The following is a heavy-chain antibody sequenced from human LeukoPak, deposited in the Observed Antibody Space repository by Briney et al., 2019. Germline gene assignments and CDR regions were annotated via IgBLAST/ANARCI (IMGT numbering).Heavy chain of an antibody. D-gene: IGHD6-19*01. CDR1: GFTFSSYG. CDR2: ISYDGSNK. CDR3: AEDQGSSGWFY. V-gene: IGHV3-30*18. J-gene: IGHJ1*01. Sequence: GGSLRLSCAASGFTFSSYGMHWVRQAPGKGLEWVAVISYDGSNKYYADSVKGRFTISRDNSKNTLYLQMNSLRAEDTAVYYCAEDQGSSGWFYWGQGTLVTVSS.